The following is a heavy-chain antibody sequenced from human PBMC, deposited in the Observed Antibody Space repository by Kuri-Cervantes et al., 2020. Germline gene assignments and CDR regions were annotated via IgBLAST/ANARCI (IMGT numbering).Heavy chain of an antibody. CDR1: GFTFSSYW. CDR2: IKQDGSEK. Sequence: GGSLRLSCAASGFTFSSYWMSWVRQAPGKGLEWVANIKQDGSEKYYVDSVKGRFTISRDNAKNSLYLQMNSLRAEDTAVYYCARVWGEYDFWSGYYEDYYYYMDVWRKGTTVTVSS. CDR3: ARVWGEYDFWSGYYEDYYYYMDV. D-gene: IGHD3-3*01. V-gene: IGHV3-7*01. J-gene: IGHJ6*03.